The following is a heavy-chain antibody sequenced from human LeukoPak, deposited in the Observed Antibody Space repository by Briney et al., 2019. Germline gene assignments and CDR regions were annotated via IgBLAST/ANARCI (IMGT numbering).Heavy chain of an antibody. CDR2: IYYSGST. Sequence: SETLSLTCTVSGGSISSSSYYWGWIRQPPGKGLEWIGSIYYSGSTYYNPSLKSRVTISVDTSKNQFSLKLSSVTAADTAVYYCARHVKAVAGTIRAFDIWGQGTMVTVSS. J-gene: IGHJ3*02. D-gene: IGHD6-19*01. CDR3: ARHVKAVAGTIRAFDI. V-gene: IGHV4-39*01. CDR1: GGSISSSSYY.